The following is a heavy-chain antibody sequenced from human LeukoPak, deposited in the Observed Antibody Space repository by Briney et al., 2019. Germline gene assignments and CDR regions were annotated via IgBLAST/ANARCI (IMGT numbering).Heavy chain of an antibody. Sequence: PSETLSLTCIVSGGSISGYYRSWIRQPPGKGLEWIGYMYNSGSTNYNPSLKSRVTISVDTSNNQFSLKLSAVTAADTAVYYCARDRWGSSGHFDYWGQGTLVTVSS. J-gene: IGHJ4*02. V-gene: IGHV4-59*01. CDR2: MYNSGST. CDR3: ARDRWGSSGHFDY. D-gene: IGHD3-22*01. CDR1: GGSISGYY.